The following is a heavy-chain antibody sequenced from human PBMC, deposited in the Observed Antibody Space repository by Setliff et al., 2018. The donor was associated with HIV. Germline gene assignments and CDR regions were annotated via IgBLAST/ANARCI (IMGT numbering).Heavy chain of an antibody. J-gene: IGHJ4*02. V-gene: IGHV3-74*01. D-gene: IGHD6-13*01. Sequence: PGGSLRLSCSASGFTFSSYWMHWVRQAPGKGLVWVSRIETDGTSTTYVDSVKGRFTISRDNAKNSLYLQMNSLRAEDTAVYYCARGWHFDYWGQGTLVTVSS. CDR3: ARGWHFDY. CDR2: IETDGTST. CDR1: GFTFSSYW.